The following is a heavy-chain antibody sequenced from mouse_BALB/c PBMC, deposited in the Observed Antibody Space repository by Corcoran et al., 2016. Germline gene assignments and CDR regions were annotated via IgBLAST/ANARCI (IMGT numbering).Heavy chain of an antibody. J-gene: IGHJ1*01. Sequence: EVQLQQSGAELVKPGASVKLSCTASGFNIKDTYMHWVKQRPEQGLEWIGRIDPANGNTKYDPKLQGKATITADTSSNTAYLHLSSLTSEDTAVYYCSRWDWYFDVWGAGTTVTVSS. CDR2: IDPANGNT. CDR3: SRWDWYFDV. CDR1: GFNIKDTY. V-gene: IGHV14-3*02.